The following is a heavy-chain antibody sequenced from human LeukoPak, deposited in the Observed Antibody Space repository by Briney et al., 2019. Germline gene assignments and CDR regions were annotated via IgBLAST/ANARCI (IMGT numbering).Heavy chain of an antibody. CDR3: AKASVAIPQYCNS. CDR1: GFTFSSYS. CDR2: ISSSSSTT. D-gene: IGHD2-2*02. V-gene: IGHV3-48*01. Sequence: PGGSLRLSCAASGFTFSSYSMNWVRQAPGKGLEWVSYISSSSSTTFYADSAKGRFTISRDNSKDTLFLQLNSLTAADTAMYFCAKASVAIPQYCNSWGQGTLVTVSS. J-gene: IGHJ5*02.